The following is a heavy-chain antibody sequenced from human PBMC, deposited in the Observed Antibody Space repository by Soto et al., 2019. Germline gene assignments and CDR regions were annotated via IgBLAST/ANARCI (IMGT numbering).Heavy chain of an antibody. V-gene: IGHV3-23*01. CDR2: ISGSGGST. CDR1: GFTFSNYA. CDR3: AKDQGSSWYEIDY. D-gene: IGHD6-13*01. Sequence: EVQLLESGGGLVQPGGSLRLSCAASGFTFSNYAVTWVRQAPGKGLEWVSTISGSGGSTYYADSVKGRFTISRDHSKNTLYLQMNSLRAEDTAVYYCAKDQGSSWYEIDYLGQGTLVTVSS. J-gene: IGHJ4*02.